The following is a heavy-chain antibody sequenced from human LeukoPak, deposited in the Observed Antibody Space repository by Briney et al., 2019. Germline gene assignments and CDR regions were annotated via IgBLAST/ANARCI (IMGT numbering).Heavy chain of an antibody. CDR2: ISSSGSTI. J-gene: IGHJ6*04. CDR3: AELGIPMIGGV. V-gene: IGHV3-48*03. Sequence: PGGSLRLSCAASGFTFSSYEMNSVRQAPGKGLGWVPYISSSGSTIYYADSLKGRCSISRDNATNTLHLQINSLRAQETAVYYCAELGIPMIGGVWGKGTTVTISS. D-gene: IGHD3-10*02. CDR1: GFTFSSYE.